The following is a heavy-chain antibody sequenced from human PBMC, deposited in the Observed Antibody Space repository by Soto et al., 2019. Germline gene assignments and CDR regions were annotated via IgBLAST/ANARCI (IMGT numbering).Heavy chain of an antibody. CDR1: GYSFTSYW. Sequence: PGEALKVSCKGSGYSFTSYWIGLVRQMPWKSLEWMGIIYPGDSDTRYSPSFQGQVTSSADKSISTAYLQWSSLKASDTAMYYCAAIAAARRDYYYYYGMAVWAQRTTVPVSS. J-gene: IGHJ6*01. CDR2: IYPGDSDT. V-gene: IGHV5-51*01. D-gene: IGHD6-13*01. CDR3: AAIAAARRDYYYYYGMAV.